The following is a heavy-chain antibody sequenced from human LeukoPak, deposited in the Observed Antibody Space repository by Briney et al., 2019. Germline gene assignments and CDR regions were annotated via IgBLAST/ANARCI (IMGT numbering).Heavy chain of an antibody. CDR3: ERAPQRGYSYGYYYYYGMDV. J-gene: IGHJ6*01. Sequence: WETLSLTCTVSGGSISSNSYYWGWLRQPPGKGLVWIGSIYYSGSTYYNPSLKSRVTISVDTSKSHSSLKLSSVTDADTAVYYCERAPQRGYSYGYYYYYGMDVWGQGTTVTVSS. CDR2: IYYSGST. V-gene: IGHV4-39*02. D-gene: IGHD5-18*01. CDR1: GGSISSNSYY.